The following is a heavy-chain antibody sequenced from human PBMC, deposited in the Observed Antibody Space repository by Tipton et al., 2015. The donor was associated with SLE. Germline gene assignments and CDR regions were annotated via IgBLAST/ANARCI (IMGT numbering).Heavy chain of an antibody. V-gene: IGHV4-59*03. CDR3: AKSDYDFLTGYVAFDI. J-gene: IGHJ3*02. D-gene: IGHD3-9*01. CDR2: IYYSGRT. Sequence: TLSLTCTVSGGSISNFYWSWIRQPPGKGLEWIGYIYYSGRTNNNPSLQSRVTISVDTSKNQLSLKMRSVTAADTAVYYCAKSDYDFLTGYVAFDIWGQGTLVTVSS. CDR1: GGSISNFY.